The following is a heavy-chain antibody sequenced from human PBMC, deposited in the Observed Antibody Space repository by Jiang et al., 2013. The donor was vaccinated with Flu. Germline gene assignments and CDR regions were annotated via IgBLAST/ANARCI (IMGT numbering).Heavy chain of an antibody. J-gene: IGHJ6*03. CDR3: TTVGVDSGDYELGYYYYYYMDV. CDR2: IKSKTDGETT. V-gene: IGHV3-15*07. D-gene: IGHD4-17*01. Sequence: VQLLESGGGLVRPGGSLRLSCAVSNFAFNNAWMNWVRQAPGKGLEWVGRIKSKTDGETTDYAVPVKGRFTISRDDSRNTLYLQMNSLKTEDTAVYYCTTVGVDSGDYELGYYYYYYMDVWG. CDR1: NFAFNNAW.